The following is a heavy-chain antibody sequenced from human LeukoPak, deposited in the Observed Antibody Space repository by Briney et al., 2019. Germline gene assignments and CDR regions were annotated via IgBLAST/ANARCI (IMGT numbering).Heavy chain of an antibody. CDR2: INHSGST. J-gene: IGHJ4*02. Sequence: SETLSLTCAVYGGSFSDYYWTWIRQPRGKGLEWIGEINHSGSTNYNPSLKSRVTISLDTSKNQFSLKLSSVTAADTAVYYCARGLGDSSGWYVRRWSRYFDYWGQGTLVTVSS. CDR1: GGSFSDYY. D-gene: IGHD6-19*01. CDR3: ARGLGDSSGWYVRRWSRYFDY. V-gene: IGHV4-34*01.